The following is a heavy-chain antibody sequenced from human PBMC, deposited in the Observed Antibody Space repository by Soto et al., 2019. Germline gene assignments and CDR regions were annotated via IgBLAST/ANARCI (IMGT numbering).Heavy chain of an antibody. CDR2: MNPNTGGA. CDR3: AKVISTICSKQWLAQTKHQALDY. CDR1: GYNFNGYY. V-gene: IGHV1-2*02. J-gene: IGHJ4*02. Sequence: QVNLVQSGAEVKKPGASVKVSCKASGYNFNGYYIHWVRQSPGQGLERMGWMNPNTGGANYAQKFQGKVIMTTDTSISTDYLELRSLTSDDTSVYYCAKVISTICSKQWLAQTKHQALDYWGQGTLVTVSS. D-gene: IGHD6-19*01.